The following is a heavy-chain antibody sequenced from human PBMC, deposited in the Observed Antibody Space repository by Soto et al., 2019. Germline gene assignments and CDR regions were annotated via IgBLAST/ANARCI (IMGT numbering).Heavy chain of an antibody. CDR1: GYSFTIYW. V-gene: IGHV5-10-1*01. CDR3: ATQGHCTNGVCSWNYGMDV. J-gene: IGHJ6*02. D-gene: IGHD2-8*01. Sequence: PGESLKISCKGSGYSFTIYWISWVRQMPGKGLEWMGRIDPSDSYTNYSPSFQGHVTISADKSISTAYLQWSSLKASDTAMYYCATQGHCTNGVCSWNYGMDVWGQGTTVTVSS. CDR2: IDPSDSYT.